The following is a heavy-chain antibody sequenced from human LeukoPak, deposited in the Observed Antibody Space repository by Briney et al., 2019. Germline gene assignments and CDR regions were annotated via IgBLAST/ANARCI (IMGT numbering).Heavy chain of an antibody. Sequence: GRSLRLSCAASGFTVSSNYMSWVRQAPGKGLEWVSSISRSSYYIYYTDSVKGRFTISRDNAKNSLYLQMNSLRAEDTAVYYCARRGSGYDFDYYYMDVWGKGTTVTVSS. V-gene: IGHV3-21*01. CDR2: ISRSSYYI. CDR3: ARRGSGYDFDYYYMDV. CDR1: GFTVSSNY. D-gene: IGHD5-12*01. J-gene: IGHJ6*03.